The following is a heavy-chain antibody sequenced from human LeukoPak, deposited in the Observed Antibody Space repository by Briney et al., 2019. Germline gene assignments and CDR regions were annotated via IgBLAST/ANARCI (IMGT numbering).Heavy chain of an antibody. V-gene: IGHV1-8*01. Sequence: ASVKVSCKASGYTFTSYDINWVRQATGQGLEWMGWMNPNSGNTGYAQKFQGRVTMTRNTSISAAYMELSSLRSEDTAVYYCARVGFKVTIFGVVIQSRNWFDPWGQGTPVTVSS. CDR2: MNPNSGNT. CDR3: ARVGFKVTIFGVVIQSRNWFDP. CDR1: GYTFTSYD. J-gene: IGHJ5*02. D-gene: IGHD3-3*01.